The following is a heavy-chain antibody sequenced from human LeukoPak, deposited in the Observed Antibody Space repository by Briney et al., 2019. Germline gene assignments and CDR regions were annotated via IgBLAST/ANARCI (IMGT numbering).Heavy chain of an antibody. CDR3: AREISRFGI. V-gene: IGHV3-66*01. CDR1: GFTVSSSNY. CDR2: IYTGGTT. Sequence: GGSLRLSCAASGFTVSSSNYMNWVRPAAGKGLEWVSVIYTGGTTYYTDSVKGRFTISRDNPNNTLYLQMHSLRAEDTAVYYCAREISRFGIWGQGTLVTVSS. D-gene: IGHD3-16*01. J-gene: IGHJ4*02.